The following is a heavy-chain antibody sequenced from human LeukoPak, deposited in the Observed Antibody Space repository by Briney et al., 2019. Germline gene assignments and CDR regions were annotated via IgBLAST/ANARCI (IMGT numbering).Heavy chain of an antibody. J-gene: IGHJ5*02. V-gene: IGHV5-51*01. D-gene: IGHD1-26*01. Sequence: GESLKISSKGSGYSFTSYWIGWVRQLPGKGLEWMGIIYPGDSDTRYSPSFQGQVTISADKSISTAYLQWSRLKASDTAMYYCARGYGGGIWEEINWFDPWGQGTLVTVSS. CDR2: IYPGDSDT. CDR1: GYSFTSYW. CDR3: ARGYGGGIWEEINWFDP.